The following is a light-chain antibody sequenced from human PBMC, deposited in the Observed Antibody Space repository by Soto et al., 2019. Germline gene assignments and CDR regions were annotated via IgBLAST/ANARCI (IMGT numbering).Light chain of an antibody. CDR3: QSSDSSLSGYV. CDR1: SSNIGASYD. Sequence: QSVLTQPPSVSGAPGQRVTISCTGSSNIGASYDVHWYQQLPGTAPKLLMYGNNNRPSGVPARFSGSKSGSSASLAIAGLQAENEAGYYCQSSDSSLSGYVFGTGTKVTVL. J-gene: IGLJ1*01. CDR2: GNN. V-gene: IGLV1-40*01.